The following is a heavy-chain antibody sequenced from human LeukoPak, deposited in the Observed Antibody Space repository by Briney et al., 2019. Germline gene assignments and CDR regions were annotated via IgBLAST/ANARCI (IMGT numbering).Heavy chain of an antibody. CDR1: GFTFSSYA. Sequence: GGSLRLSCAASGFTFSSYAMSWVRQAPGKGLEWVSAISGSGGSTYYADSVKGRFTISRDNSMNTLYLQMNSLRAEDTAVYYCAKARGFVVVPAAKDYWGQGTLVTVSS. D-gene: IGHD2-2*01. J-gene: IGHJ4*02. CDR3: AKARGFVVVPAAKDY. CDR2: ISGSGGST. V-gene: IGHV3-23*01.